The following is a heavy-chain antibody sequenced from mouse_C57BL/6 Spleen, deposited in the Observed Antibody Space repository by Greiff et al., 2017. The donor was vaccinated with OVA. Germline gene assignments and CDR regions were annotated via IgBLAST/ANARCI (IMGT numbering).Heavy chain of an antibody. D-gene: IGHD3-2*02. CDR3: ARSGPDYFDY. Sequence: QVQLKQSGPELVKPGASVKISCKASGYTFTDYYINWVKQRPGQGLEWIGWIYPGSGNTTYNEKFKGKATLTVDTSSITPYMQLSSLTSEDAAVYFCARSGPDYFDYWGQGTTLTVSS. V-gene: IGHV1-84*01. J-gene: IGHJ2*01. CDR2: IYPGSGNT. CDR1: GYTFTDYY.